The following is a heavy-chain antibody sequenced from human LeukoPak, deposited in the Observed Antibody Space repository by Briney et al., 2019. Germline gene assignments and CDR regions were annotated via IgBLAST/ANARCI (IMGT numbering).Heavy chain of an antibody. D-gene: IGHD4-17*01. CDR1: GFTFSSYW. V-gene: IGHV3-15*01. J-gene: IGHJ5*02. CDR3: TNAHDYGDYDWFDP. CDR2: IKSKTDGGTT. Sequence: GGSLRLSCAASGFTFSSYWMSWVRQAPGKGLEWVGRIKSKTDGGTTDYAAPVKGRFTISRDDSKNTLYLQMNSLKTEDTAVYYCTNAHDYGDYDWFDPWGQGTLVTVSS.